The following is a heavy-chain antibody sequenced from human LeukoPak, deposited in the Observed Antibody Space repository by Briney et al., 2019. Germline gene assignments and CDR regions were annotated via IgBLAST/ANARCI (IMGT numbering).Heavy chain of an antibody. CDR2: IYPGDSDT. Sequence: GESLKISCKGYGYSFTRYWIAWVRQMPGKGLEWMGIIYPGDSDTRYSPSFQGQVTISADKSIRTAYLQWSSLKASDSAMYYCARLTVAGGYYYMDVWGKGTTVTVSS. J-gene: IGHJ6*03. CDR1: GYSFTRYW. CDR3: ARLTVAGGYYYMDV. V-gene: IGHV5-51*01. D-gene: IGHD6-19*01.